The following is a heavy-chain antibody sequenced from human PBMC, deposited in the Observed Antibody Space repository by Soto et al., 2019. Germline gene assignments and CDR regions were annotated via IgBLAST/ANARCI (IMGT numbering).Heavy chain of an antibody. D-gene: IGHD6-19*01. Sequence: WGSLRLSCAASGFIFSDYYMSWIRQDPGKGLEWVSYISGSVSTIYYADSVKGRFNISRDNAKNSLYLQMNSLRAEDTAVYYCARVRIRAVAGTGYFECWGKENLVSVSS. CDR1: GFIFSDYY. CDR2: ISGSVSTI. CDR3: ARVRIRAVAGTGYFEC. J-gene: IGHJ4*02. V-gene: IGHV3-11*01.